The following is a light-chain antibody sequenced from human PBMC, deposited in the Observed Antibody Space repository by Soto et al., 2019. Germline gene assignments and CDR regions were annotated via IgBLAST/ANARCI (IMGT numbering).Light chain of an antibody. V-gene: IGKV3-20*01. CDR3: QQYGSSPLYT. CDR2: GAS. CDR1: RSVSSSY. Sequence: EIVLTQSPCTLSLSPGERATLSFRDSRSVSSSYLAWYQQKPGQAPRLLIYGASSRATGIPDRFSGSGSGTDFTLTISRLEPEDFAVYYCQQYGSSPLYTFGQGTKLEIK. J-gene: IGKJ2*01.